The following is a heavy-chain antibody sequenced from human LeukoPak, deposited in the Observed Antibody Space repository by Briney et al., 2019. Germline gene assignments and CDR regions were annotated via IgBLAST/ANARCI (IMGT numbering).Heavy chain of an antibody. CDR3: ARGSFPEMATTHFDY. CDR1: GYTFTGYY. D-gene: IGHD5-24*01. Sequence: GASVKVSCKAAGYTFTGYYMFWVRQAPGQGLEWMGRINPNSGGTNYAQKFQGRVTMTRDTSISTAYMELSRLRSDDTAVYYCARGSFPEMATTHFDYWGQGTLVTVSS. V-gene: IGHV1-2*06. J-gene: IGHJ4*02. CDR2: INPNSGGT.